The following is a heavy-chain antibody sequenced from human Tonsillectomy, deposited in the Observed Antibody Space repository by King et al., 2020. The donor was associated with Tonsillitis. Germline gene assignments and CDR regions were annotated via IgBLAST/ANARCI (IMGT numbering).Heavy chain of an antibody. Sequence: VQLVESGGGLVQPGRSLRLSCAASGFTFDDYAMHWVRQAPGKGLEWVSGIIWNSGSIDYADSVKGRFTISRDNAKNSLYLQMNSLRAEDTALYYCAKDMGVGATGDAFDIWGQGTMVTVSS. J-gene: IGHJ3*02. D-gene: IGHD1-26*01. CDR1: GFTFDDYA. V-gene: IGHV3-9*01. CDR2: IIWNSGSI. CDR3: AKDMGVGATGDAFDI.